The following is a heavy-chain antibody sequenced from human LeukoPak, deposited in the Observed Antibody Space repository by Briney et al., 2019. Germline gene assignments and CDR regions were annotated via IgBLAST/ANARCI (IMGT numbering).Heavy chain of an antibody. CDR1: GGSISSSYYY. Sequence: PSETLSLTCTVSGGSISSSYYYWGWVRRPPGKGLEWIGSLYYSGWSTYYNPSLKSRVTISVDTSKNQFSLKLNSVTAADTAVYYCARLGCSSASCYPGNWGQGTLVTVSS. J-gene: IGHJ4*02. D-gene: IGHD2-2*01. V-gene: IGHV4-39*01. CDR3: ARLGCSSASCYPGN. CDR2: LYYSGWST.